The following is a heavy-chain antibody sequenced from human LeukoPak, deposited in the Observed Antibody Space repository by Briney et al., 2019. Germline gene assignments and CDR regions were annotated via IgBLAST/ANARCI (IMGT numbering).Heavy chain of an antibody. CDR1: GFTFSNYA. D-gene: IGHD1-7*01. V-gene: IGHV3-21*01. J-gene: IGHJ4*02. Sequence: GGSLTLSCAASGFTFSNYAMNWVRQAPGKGLEWVSSISSSSSYIYYADSVKGRFTISRDNAKNSLYLQMNSLRAEDTAVYYCARDRSGTIRESSDYWGQGTLVTVSS. CDR2: ISSSSSYI. CDR3: ARDRSGTIRESSDY.